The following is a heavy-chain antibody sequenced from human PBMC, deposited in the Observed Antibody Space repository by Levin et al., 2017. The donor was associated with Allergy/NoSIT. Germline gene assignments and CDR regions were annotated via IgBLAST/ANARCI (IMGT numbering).Heavy chain of an antibody. CDR2: IRGRGIST. Sequence: GESLKISCAASGFTFSNYAMSWVRLAPGKGLEWVSAIRGRGISTYYADSVKGRFTISRDNSKNTLYLQMNSLRVEDTAVYYCAISSGWYRPTGAFDNWGQGTLVTVSS. J-gene: IGHJ4*02. CDR3: AISSGWYRPTGAFDN. V-gene: IGHV3-23*01. CDR1: GFTFSNYA. D-gene: IGHD6-19*01.